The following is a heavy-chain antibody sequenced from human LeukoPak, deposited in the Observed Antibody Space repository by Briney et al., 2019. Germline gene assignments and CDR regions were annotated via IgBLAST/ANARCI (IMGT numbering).Heavy chain of an antibody. V-gene: IGHV3-23*01. CDR3: AKGYSGYSYGYYFNY. J-gene: IGHJ4*02. Sequence: GGSLRLSCAASGFTFSSYAMSWVRQAPGKGLEWVSAISGSGGSTYYADSVEGRFTISRDNSKNTLYLQMNSLRAEDTAVYYCAKGYSGYSYGYYFNYWAREPWSPSPQ. CDR1: GFTFSSYA. CDR2: ISGSGGST. D-gene: IGHD5-18*01.